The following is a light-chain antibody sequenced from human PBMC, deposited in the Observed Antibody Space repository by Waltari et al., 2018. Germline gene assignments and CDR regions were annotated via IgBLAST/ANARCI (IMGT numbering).Light chain of an antibody. V-gene: IGLV2-8*01. Sequence: QSALTQPPSASGSPGPSVTISCTGTSSDVGGYNYVSWYQQHPDKAPKLMIYEVSKRPSGVPDRFSGSKSDNTASLTVSGLQAEDEADYYCSSYAGSDNFVVFGGGTKLTVL. J-gene: IGLJ2*01. CDR3: SSYAGSDNFVV. CDR1: SSDVGGYNY. CDR2: EVS.